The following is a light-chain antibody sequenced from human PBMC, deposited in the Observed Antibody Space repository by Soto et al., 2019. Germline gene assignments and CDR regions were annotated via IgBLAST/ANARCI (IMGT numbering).Light chain of an antibody. CDR1: QSVSSN. Sequence: EIVMTQSPATLSVSPGERATLSCRASQSVSSNLVWYQQKPGQAPRLLIYGTSTRATGIPARFSGSGSGTEFTLTISSLQSEDIAVYHCQQYNKWPLWTFGQRTKVEIK. CDR2: GTS. J-gene: IGKJ1*01. CDR3: QQYNKWPLWT. V-gene: IGKV3-15*01.